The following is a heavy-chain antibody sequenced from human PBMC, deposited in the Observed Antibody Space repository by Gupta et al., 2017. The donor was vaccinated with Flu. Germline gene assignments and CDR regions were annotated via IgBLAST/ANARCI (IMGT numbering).Heavy chain of an antibody. Sequence: EVQLLESGGGLVQPGGSLRLSCAASGFMFANYAMSWVRQAPGKGLEWVSSISSSAGTTYYADSVKGRFTISRDNSKSTLFLQMNNLRADDTAIYYCAKCLEPADTNHGLDVWGQGTTVTDSS. V-gene: IGHV3-23*01. J-gene: IGHJ6*02. D-gene: IGHD3-16*01. CDR3: AKCLEPADTNHGLDV. CDR2: ISSSAGTT. CDR1: GFMFANYA.